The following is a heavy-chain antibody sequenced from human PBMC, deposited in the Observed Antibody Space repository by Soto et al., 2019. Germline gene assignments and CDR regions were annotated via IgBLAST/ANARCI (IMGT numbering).Heavy chain of an antibody. V-gene: IGHV3-30*18. CDR1: GFTFSSYG. CDR3: AKDTEGEWSGMDV. J-gene: IGHJ6*02. CDR2: ISYDGSNK. Sequence: QVQLVESGGGVVQPGRSLRLSCAASGFTFSSYGMHWVRQAPGKGLEWVAVISYDGSNKYYADSVKGRFTISRDNSKNTLYLQMNSLRAEDTAVYYCAKDTEGEWSGMDVWGQGTTVTVSS. D-gene: IGHD3-3*01.